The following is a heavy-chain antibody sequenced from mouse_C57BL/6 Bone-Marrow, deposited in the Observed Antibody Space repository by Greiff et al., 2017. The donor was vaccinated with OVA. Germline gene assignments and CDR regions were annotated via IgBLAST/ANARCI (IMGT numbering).Heavy chain of an antibody. J-gene: IGHJ2*01. CDR2: IDPSDSYT. CDR1: GYTFTSYW. CDR3: ARLSIYYDPSCDD. D-gene: IGHD2-4*01. V-gene: IGHV1-69*01. Sequence: VQLQQPGAELVMPGASVKLSCKASGYTFTSYWMHWVKQRPGQGLEWIGEIDPSDSYTNYNQKLKGKSTFTVDKSSSTASMQLSSLTAEDSAVYYCARLSIYYDPSCDDWGQGTTLTVSS.